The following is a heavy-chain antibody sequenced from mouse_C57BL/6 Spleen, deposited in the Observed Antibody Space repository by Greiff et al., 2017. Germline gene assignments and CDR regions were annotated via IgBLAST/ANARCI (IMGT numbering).Heavy chain of an antibody. J-gene: IGHJ1*03. CDR2: IYPGDGDT. CDR3: ARKLGHFDV. V-gene: IGHV1-82*01. CDR1: GYAFSSSW. D-gene: IGHD4-1*01. Sequence: QVQLQQSGPELVKPGASVKISCKASGYAFSSSWMNWVKQRPGKGLEWIGRIYPGDGDTNYNGKFKGKATLTADKSSSTAYMQLSSLTSEDSAVYFCARKLGHFDVWGTGTTVTVSS.